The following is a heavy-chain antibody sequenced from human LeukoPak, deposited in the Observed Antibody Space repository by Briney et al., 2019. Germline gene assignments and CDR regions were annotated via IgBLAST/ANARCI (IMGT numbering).Heavy chain of an antibody. CDR1: GFTFSAYA. J-gene: IGHJ5*02. CDR2: ASGSGGTT. D-gene: IGHD3-10*01. V-gene: IGHV3-23*01. CDR3: AKTEYGSGSYSRVGWFDP. Sequence: GSLRLSCAASGFTFSAYAMSWVRQAPGKGLEWVSAASGSGGTTYYADSVMGRFTISRDNSKDTVYLQMNVLRAEDTAIYYCAKTEYGSGSYSRVGWFDPWGQGALVTVSS.